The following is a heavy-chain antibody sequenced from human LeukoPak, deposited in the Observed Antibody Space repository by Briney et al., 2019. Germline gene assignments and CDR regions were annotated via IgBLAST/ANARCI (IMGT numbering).Heavy chain of an antibody. V-gene: IGHV3-23*01. CDR2: ISGSGGST. J-gene: IGHJ4*02. CDR3: AKTGKSYDILTGYSTTYYFDY. Sequence: GGSLRLSCADSGFTFSSYAMSWVRQAPGKGLEWVSGISGSGGSTYYADSVKGRFTISRDNSKNTLYLQMNSLRAEDTAVYYCAKTGKSYDILTGYSTTYYFDYWGQGTLVTVSS. D-gene: IGHD3-9*01. CDR1: GFTFSSYA.